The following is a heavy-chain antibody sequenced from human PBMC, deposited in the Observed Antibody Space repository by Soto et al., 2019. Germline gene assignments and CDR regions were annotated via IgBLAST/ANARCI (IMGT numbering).Heavy chain of an antibody. CDR3: VRGYHYSLWSGYQYGMDV. J-gene: IGHJ6*02. Sequence: QVQVVESGGGVAQPGTSVRLSCAASAFSLSTYGMHWFRQASGKGLDWVAGISKDGNNKYYADSVKGRFTISRDKSKNTLSLQMNSLRGDDTAVYYCVRGYHYSLWSGYQYGMDVWGQGTTVTVSS. CDR2: ISKDGNNK. CDR1: AFSLSTYG. D-gene: IGHD3-3*01. V-gene: IGHV3-30-3*01.